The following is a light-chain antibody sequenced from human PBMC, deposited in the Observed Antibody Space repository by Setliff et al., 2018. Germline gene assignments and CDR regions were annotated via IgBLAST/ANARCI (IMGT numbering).Light chain of an antibody. CDR3: CSYVGSHTLRV. Sequence: QSVLAQPRSVSGSPGQSVSISCTGTSSDVGGSNYVSWYQRHPGRAPKLMIYDVYRRPSGVPDRFSGSKSGNTASLTISGLQAEDEADYYCCSYVGSHTLRVFGTGTKV. V-gene: IGLV2-11*01. CDR1: SSDVGGSNY. J-gene: IGLJ1*01. CDR2: DVY.